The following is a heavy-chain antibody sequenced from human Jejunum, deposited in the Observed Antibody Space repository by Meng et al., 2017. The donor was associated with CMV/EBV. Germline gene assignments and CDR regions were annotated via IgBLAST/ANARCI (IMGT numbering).Heavy chain of an antibody. CDR3: AKVKASLEWLLDY. CDR1: GFTFRSYA. CDR2: ISGSGGST. Sequence: AASGFTFRSYAMSWVRKAPGKGLEWVSAISGSGGSTYYADSVKGRFTISRDNSKNTLYLQMNSLRAEDTAVYYCAKVKASLEWLLDYWGQGTLVTVSS. D-gene: IGHD3-3*01. V-gene: IGHV3-23*01. J-gene: IGHJ4*02.